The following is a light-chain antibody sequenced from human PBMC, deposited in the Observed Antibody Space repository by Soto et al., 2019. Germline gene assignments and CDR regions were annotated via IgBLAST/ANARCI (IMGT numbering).Light chain of an antibody. V-gene: IGKV3-20*01. J-gene: IGKJ4*01. Sequence: EIELTQSPGTLSLSPGERATLSCRASQSVSSSYLAWYQQKPGQAPRLLIYGASSRATGIPARFSGSGSGTDFTLTISRLEPDDFAVYYCHQYDSSPLTFGGGTKVEIK. CDR2: GAS. CDR3: HQYDSSPLT. CDR1: QSVSSSY.